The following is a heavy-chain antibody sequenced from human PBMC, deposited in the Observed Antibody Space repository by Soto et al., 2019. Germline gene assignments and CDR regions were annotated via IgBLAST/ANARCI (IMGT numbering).Heavy chain of an antibody. Sequence: PSETLSLTCTVSGGSISRSSYYWGWIRQPPGKELEWIGSIYYSGTTYYNPSLKSRVTISVDTSKNQFSLKLSSVTAADTAVFYCARRSAGHWYFDLWGRGTLVTVSS. V-gene: IGHV4-39*01. CDR2: IYYSGTT. CDR3: ARRSAGHWYFDL. D-gene: IGHD3-10*01. CDR1: GGSISRSSYY. J-gene: IGHJ2*01.